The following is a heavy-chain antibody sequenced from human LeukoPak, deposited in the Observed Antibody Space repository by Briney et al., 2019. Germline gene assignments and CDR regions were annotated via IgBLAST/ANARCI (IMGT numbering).Heavy chain of an antibody. CDR3: ARDTPGTAVGGIDV. V-gene: IGHV1-46*01. D-gene: IGHD5-18*01. J-gene: IGHJ3*01. Sequence: ASVKVSCKASGYTFTSYYMHWVRQAPGQGLEWMGIINPSGGSTSYAQKFQGRVTMTRDKSTSTAYMELSSLRSDDTAVYYCARDTPGTAVGGIDVWGQGTLVTVSS. CDR2: INPSGGST. CDR1: GYTFTSYY.